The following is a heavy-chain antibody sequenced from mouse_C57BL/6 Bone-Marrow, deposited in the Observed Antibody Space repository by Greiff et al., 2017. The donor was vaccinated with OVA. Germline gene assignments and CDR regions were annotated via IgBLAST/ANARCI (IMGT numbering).Heavy chain of an antibody. CDR2: IHPNSGST. J-gene: IGHJ2*01. V-gene: IGHV1-64*01. D-gene: IGHD2-3*01. Sequence: VKLMGSGAELVKPGASVKLSCKASGYTFTSYWMHWVKQRPGQGLEWIGMIHPNSGSTNYNEKLKSKATLTVDKSSSPAYMQLSSLTSEDSAFYYCARLLLLPYYFDYWGQGTTLTVSS. CDR1: GYTFTSYW. CDR3: ARLLLLPYYFDY.